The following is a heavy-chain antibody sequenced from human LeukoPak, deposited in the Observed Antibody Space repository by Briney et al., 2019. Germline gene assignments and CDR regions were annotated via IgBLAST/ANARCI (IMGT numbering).Heavy chain of an antibody. J-gene: IGHJ3*02. CDR1: GDSVLCNSGA. D-gene: IGHD3-22*01. CDR2: TYYWSKWYN. Sequence: SQTLSLTFAISGDSVLCNSGAWHWIRQSPSRRLVWLGRTYYWSKWYNDYAVSVKSRIIISQDTSMNQFSLQLNYVSPDDLAVYYCAVKYYDTDAFDIWGQGTMVTVSS. CDR3: AVKYYDTDAFDI. V-gene: IGHV6-1*01.